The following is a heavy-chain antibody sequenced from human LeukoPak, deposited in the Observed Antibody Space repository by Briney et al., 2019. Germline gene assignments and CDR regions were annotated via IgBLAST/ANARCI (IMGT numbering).Heavy chain of an antibody. CDR3: AKDEGIAAAGTLDY. CDR1: GFTFSSYG. Sequence: PGGSLRLSCAASGFTFSSYGMSWVRQAPGKGLEWVSAISGSGGSTYYADSVKGRFTISRDNSKNTLYLQMNSLRAEDTAVYYCAKDEGIAAAGTLDYWGQGTLVTVSS. CDR2: ISGSGGST. V-gene: IGHV3-23*01. D-gene: IGHD6-13*01. J-gene: IGHJ4*02.